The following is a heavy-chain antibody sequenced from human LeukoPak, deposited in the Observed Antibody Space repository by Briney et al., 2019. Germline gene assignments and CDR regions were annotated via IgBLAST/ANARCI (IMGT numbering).Heavy chain of an antibody. CDR2: INHSGST. D-gene: IGHD3-3*01. V-gene: IGHV4-34*01. J-gene: IGHJ3*02. Sequence: SETLSLTCAVYGGSFSGYYWSWIRQPPGKGLEWIGEINHSGSTNYNPSLKSRVTISVDTSKNQFSLKLSSVTAADTAVYYCARDRRAITIFGVVITDAFDIWGQGTMVTVSS. CDR3: ARDRRAITIFGVVITDAFDI. CDR1: GGSFSGYY.